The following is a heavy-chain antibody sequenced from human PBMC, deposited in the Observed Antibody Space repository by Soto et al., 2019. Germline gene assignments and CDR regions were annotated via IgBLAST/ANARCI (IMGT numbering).Heavy chain of an antibody. CDR1: GGSFSGYY. D-gene: IGHD2-2*01. Sequence: QVQLQQWGAGLLKPSETLSLTCAVYGGSFSGYYWSWIRQPPGKGLEWIGEINHSGSTNYNPSLKSRVTISVDTSKNKFSLQLSSVTAADTAVYYCARGSPLVVPAAIDYYYYMDVWGKGTTVTVSS. CDR2: INHSGST. CDR3: ARGSPLVVPAAIDYYYYMDV. J-gene: IGHJ6*03. V-gene: IGHV4-34*01.